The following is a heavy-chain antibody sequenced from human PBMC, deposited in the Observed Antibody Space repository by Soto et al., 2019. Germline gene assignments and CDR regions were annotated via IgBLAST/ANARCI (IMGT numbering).Heavy chain of an antibody. V-gene: IGHV1-46*01. Sequence: ASVKVSCKASGYTFTSYYMHWVRQAPGQGLEWMGIINPSGGSTSYAQKFQGRVTMTADTSTNTAHMELRSLRSDDTAMYYCARGYYDSSGPFDYWGQGTLVTVSS. J-gene: IGHJ4*02. D-gene: IGHD3-22*01. CDR2: INPSGGST. CDR3: ARGYYDSSGPFDY. CDR1: GYTFTSYY.